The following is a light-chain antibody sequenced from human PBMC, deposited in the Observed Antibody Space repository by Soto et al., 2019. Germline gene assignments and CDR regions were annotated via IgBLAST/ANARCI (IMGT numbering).Light chain of an antibody. CDR2: SAS. J-gene: IGKJ4*01. Sequence: DIQMTQSPSSLSASVGDRVTITCRASETTANYLNWYQHKPGKAPKLLIHSASSLQSGVPSRFSGRGSGTDFTLTINSLQPEDFATYYCQQHANYPITFGGGTKVDIK. V-gene: IGKV1-39*01. CDR1: ETTANY. CDR3: QQHANYPIT.